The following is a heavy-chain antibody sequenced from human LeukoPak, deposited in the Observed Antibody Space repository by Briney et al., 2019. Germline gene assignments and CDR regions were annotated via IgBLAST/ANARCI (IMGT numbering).Heavy chain of an antibody. Sequence: GGSLRLSCAASGFTFSSYDMHWVRQATGKGLEWVSAIGTAGDTYYPGSVKGRFTISRENAKNSLYLQMNSLRAGDTAVYYCARDGRYCSSTSCYLDSRGCEHPPLYFDYWGQGTLVTVSS. CDR3: ARDGRYCSSTSCYLDSRGCEHPPLYFDY. CDR1: GFTFSSYD. J-gene: IGHJ4*02. CDR2: IGTAGDT. D-gene: IGHD2-2*01. V-gene: IGHV3-13*01.